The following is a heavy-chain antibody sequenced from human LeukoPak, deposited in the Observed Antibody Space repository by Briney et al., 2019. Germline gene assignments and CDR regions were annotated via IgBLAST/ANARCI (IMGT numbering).Heavy chain of an antibody. J-gene: IGHJ4*02. CDR1: GFTFSNYA. CDR2: ISGSSDNT. Sequence: GESLRLSCEASGFTFSNYAMSWVRQAPGKGLEWVSSISGSSDNTNYADSVKGRFTISRDNSKNILYLQMNSLTAEDTAVYWCAKDPINWGSIYFDCWGQGTPVTVSS. CDR3: AKDPINWGSIYFDC. V-gene: IGHV3-23*01. D-gene: IGHD7-27*01.